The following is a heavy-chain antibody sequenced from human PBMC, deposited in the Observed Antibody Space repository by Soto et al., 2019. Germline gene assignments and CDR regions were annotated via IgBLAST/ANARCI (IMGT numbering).Heavy chain of an antibody. CDR3: VKDNRGSY. CDR1: GFTFSDHY. V-gene: IGHV3-72*01. CDR2: TRNKANSYTT. D-gene: IGHD3-10*01. J-gene: IGHJ4*02. Sequence: GGSLRLSCAASGFTFSDHYMDWVRQAPGKGLEWVGRTRNKANSYTTEYAASVKGRFTISRDDSQNSLYLQMNSLKTEDTAVYYCVKDNRGSYWGQGTLVTVSS.